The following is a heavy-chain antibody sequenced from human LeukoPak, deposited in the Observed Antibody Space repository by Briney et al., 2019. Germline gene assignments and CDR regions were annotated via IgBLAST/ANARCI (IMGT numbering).Heavy chain of an antibody. D-gene: IGHD4-17*01. J-gene: IGHJ4*02. CDR3: ARQIYGDLYYFDY. Sequence: SETLSLTCTASGGSISGYYWSWIRQPPGKGLEWIGYIYYSGSSYYIPSLKSRVTMSVDTSKNQFSLRLSSVTAADTAVYYCARQIYGDLYYFDYWGQGTLVTVSS. V-gene: IGHV4-59*08. CDR1: GGSISGYY. CDR2: IYYSGSS.